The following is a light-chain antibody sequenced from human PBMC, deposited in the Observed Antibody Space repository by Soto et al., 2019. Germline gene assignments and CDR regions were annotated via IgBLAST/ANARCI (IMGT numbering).Light chain of an antibody. CDR1: QSLLHSDGKAD. CDR2: EVS. V-gene: IGKV2D-29*01. CDR3: RQNIQFPKT. J-gene: IGKJ3*01. Sequence: DIVMTQTPLSLSVTPGQPASISCKSSQSLLHSDGKADLYWYLQKPGQPPQLLIYEVSNRFSGEPDRLSGSGSGPGFTLELIRVEAGDVRVYYCRQNIQFPKTFGPGTKVDIK.